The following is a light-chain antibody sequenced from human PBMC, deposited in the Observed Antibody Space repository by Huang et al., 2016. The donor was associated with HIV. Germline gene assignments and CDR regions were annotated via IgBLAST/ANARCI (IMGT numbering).Light chain of an antibody. CDR2: AAS. CDR1: QGVSSS. CDR3: QQRRNWPPYT. J-gene: IGKJ2*01. Sequence: EVVLTQSPATLFLSPGERATLSCRASQGVSSSFAWYQQEPGQAPRLLLDAASVRATGIPARFSGSASGTDFTLTISSLEPEDFAVYYCQQRRNWPPYTFGQGTKLEIK. V-gene: IGKV3-11*01.